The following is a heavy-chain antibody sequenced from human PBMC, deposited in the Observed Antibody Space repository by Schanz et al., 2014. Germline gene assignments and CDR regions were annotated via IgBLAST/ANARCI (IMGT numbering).Heavy chain of an antibody. J-gene: IGHJ4*02. D-gene: IGHD6-19*01. CDR2: ISGTTTYT. CDR1: GFTLSSYA. CDR3: AIIGVMVAVAGTRADY. V-gene: IGHV3-21*05. Sequence: VQLVESGGGVVQPGRSLRLSCAAYGFTLSSYAMHWVRQAPGKGLEWVSYISGTTTYTNYADSVKGRFTISRDNAKNSLYLQMNSLRAEDTAVYYCAIIGVMVAVAGTRADYWGQGALVTVSS.